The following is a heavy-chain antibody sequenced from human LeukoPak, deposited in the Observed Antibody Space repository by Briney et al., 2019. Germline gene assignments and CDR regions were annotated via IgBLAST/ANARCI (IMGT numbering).Heavy chain of an antibody. CDR1: GFTFGSYG. CDR2: ISYDGSNK. J-gene: IGHJ4*02. D-gene: IGHD3-10*01. CDR3: AKEDYYGSGSYLGY. Sequence: RTGGSLRLSCAASGFTFGSYGMHWVRQAPGKGLEWVAVISYDGSNKYYADSVKGRFTISRDNSKNTLSLQMSSLRAEDTAVYYCAKEDYYGSGSYLGYWGQGTLVTV. V-gene: IGHV3-30*18.